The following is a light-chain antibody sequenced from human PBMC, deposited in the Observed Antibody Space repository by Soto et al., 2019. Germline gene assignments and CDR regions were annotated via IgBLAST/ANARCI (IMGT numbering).Light chain of an antibody. CDR2: DAS. CDR1: LTISDNY. CDR3: QQYGSSRLT. J-gene: IGKJ4*01. Sequence: EIVLTHSPGTLSLSPGERATLSCRASLTISDNYLAWYQQKAGQAPRLVIYDASNRATGIPDRFSASGSGTDFTLTISRLEPEDFAVYYCQQYGSSRLTFGGGTKVEIK. V-gene: IGKV3-20*01.